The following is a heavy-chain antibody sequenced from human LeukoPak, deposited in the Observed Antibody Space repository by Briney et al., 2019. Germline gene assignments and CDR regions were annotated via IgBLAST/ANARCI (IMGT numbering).Heavy chain of an antibody. CDR3: ARGIRSLFSTFYYYYMDV. J-gene: IGHJ6*03. D-gene: IGHD3-3*02. CDR2: IYYSGST. V-gene: IGHV4-59*01. CDR1: GDSTSSYY. Sequence: SETLSLTCTVSGDSTSSYYWSWIRQPPGKGLEWIGYIYYSGSTTYNPSLKSRVTISVDTSKNQFSLKLSSVTAADTAVYYCARGIRSLFSTFYYYYMDVWGKGTTVTISS.